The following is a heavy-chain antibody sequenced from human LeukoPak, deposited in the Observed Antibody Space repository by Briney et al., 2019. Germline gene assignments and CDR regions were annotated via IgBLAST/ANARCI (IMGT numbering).Heavy chain of an antibody. CDR2: IQYDGSNK. V-gene: IGHV3-30*02. Sequence: GGSLRLSCAASGFTLNTYGMHWVRQAPGKGLEWVAFIQYDGSNKYYTDSVKGRFTISRDNSKNTLYLQMNSLRAEDTAVYYCAKDQGYFTSAGYWGQGTLVTVSS. J-gene: IGHJ4*02. CDR1: GFTLNTYG. CDR3: AKDQGYFTSAGY. D-gene: IGHD2-8*01.